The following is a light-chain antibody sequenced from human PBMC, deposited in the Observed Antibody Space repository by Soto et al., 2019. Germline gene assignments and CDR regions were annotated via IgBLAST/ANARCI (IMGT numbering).Light chain of an antibody. CDR1: SSNIGAGYD. Sequence: QSVLTQPPSVSGAPGQRVTISCTGSSSNIGAGYDVHWYQHLPGTVPRLVIYDNNIRPSGVPDRFSGCKSDTSASLAITGLQAEDEADYYCQSYDSSVTAVLFGGGTKVTVL. CDR2: DNN. V-gene: IGLV1-40*01. CDR3: QSYDSSVTAVL. J-gene: IGLJ2*01.